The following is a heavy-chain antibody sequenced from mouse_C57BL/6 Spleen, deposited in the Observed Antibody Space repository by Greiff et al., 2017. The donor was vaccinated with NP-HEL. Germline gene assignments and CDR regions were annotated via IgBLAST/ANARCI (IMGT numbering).Heavy chain of an antibody. CDR1: GYTFTSYW. Sequence: VQLQQPGAELVMPGASVKLSCKASGYTFTSYWMHWVKQRPGQGLEWIGEIDPSDSYTNYNQKFKGKSTLTVDKSSSTAYMQLSSLTSEDSAVYYCAVLRDGYFSWFAYWGQGTLVTVSA. D-gene: IGHD2-3*01. V-gene: IGHV1-69*01. CDR3: AVLRDGYFSWFAY. CDR2: IDPSDSYT. J-gene: IGHJ3*01.